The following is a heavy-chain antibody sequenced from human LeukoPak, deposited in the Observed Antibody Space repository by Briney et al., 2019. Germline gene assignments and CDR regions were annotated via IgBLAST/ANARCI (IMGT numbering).Heavy chain of an antibody. CDR3: ARDRGYSSGWGRGYYYMDV. CDR1: GGSISSYSYY. J-gene: IGHJ6*03. CDR2: TYYSGTT. Sequence: PSETLSLACTVSGGSISSYSYYWGWIRQPPGKGLEWIGSTYYSGTTYCNPSLKSRVTISVDTSKNQFSLKLSSVTAADTAVYYCARDRGYSSGWGRGYYYMDVWGKGTTVTVSS. D-gene: IGHD6-19*01. V-gene: IGHV4-39*07.